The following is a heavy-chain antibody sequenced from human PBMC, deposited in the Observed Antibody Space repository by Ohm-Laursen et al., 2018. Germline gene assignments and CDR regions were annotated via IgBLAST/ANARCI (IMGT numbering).Heavy chain of an antibody. CDR2: IYTRGTT. V-gene: IGHV4-4*07. CDR3: ASLTHISRGGWFDP. D-gene: IGHD2-21*01. Sequence: GTLSLTCTVSGGSVSSYYWGWIRQPAGKGLEWIGGIYTRGTTNYNPSLKSRVTMSVDTSKNQFSLKLSSVTAADTAVYYCASLTHISRGGWFDPWGQGTLVTVSS. CDR1: GGSVSSYY. J-gene: IGHJ5*02.